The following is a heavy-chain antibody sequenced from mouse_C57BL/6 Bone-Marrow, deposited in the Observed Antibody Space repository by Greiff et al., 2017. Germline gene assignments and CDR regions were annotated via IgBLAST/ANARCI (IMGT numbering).Heavy chain of an antibody. CDR3: AREDTVITTVVAPFDY. CDR1: GYTFTSYW. D-gene: IGHD1-1*01. Sequence: QVQLQQPGAELVKPGASVKLSCKASGYTFTSYWMHWVKQRPGRGLEWIGMIDPNSGGTKYNEKFKSKATLTVDKPSSTAYRQLSSLTSEDSAVYYCAREDTVITTVVAPFDYWGQGTTLTVSS. V-gene: IGHV1-72*01. J-gene: IGHJ2*01. CDR2: IDPNSGGT.